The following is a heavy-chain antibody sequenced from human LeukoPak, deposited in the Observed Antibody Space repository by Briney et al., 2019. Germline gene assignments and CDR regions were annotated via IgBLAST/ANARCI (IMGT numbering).Heavy chain of an antibody. D-gene: IGHD7-27*01. CDR2: INWNGGST. Sequence: GGSLRLSCAASGFTFDDYGMSWVRQAPGKGLEWVSGINWNGGSTGYADSVKGRFTISRDNAKNTLYLQMNSLRAEDTALYYCARVGVLGYMDVWGKGTTVTVSS. V-gene: IGHV3-20*04. CDR1: GFTFDDYG. J-gene: IGHJ6*03. CDR3: ARVGVLGYMDV.